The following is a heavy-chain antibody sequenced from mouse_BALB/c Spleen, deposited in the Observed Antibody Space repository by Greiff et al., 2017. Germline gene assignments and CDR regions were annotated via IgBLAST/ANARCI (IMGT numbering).Heavy chain of an antibody. CDR3: ARHPLYYDYDGPFAY. Sequence: EVQLVESGGDLVKPGGSLKLSCAASGFTFSSYGMSWVRQTPDKRLEWVATISSGGSYTYYPDSVKGRFTISRDNAKNTLYLQMSSLKSEDTAMYYCARHPLYYDYDGPFAYWGQGTLVTVSA. J-gene: IGHJ3*01. V-gene: IGHV5-6*01. CDR2: ISSGGSYT. D-gene: IGHD2-4*01. CDR1: GFTFSSYG.